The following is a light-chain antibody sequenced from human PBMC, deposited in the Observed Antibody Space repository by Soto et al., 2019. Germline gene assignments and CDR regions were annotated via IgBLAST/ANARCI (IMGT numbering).Light chain of an antibody. Sequence: QSVLTQPPSVSAAPGQRVTISCSGSSSNVGNNYVSWYQQVPGTAPKLLIYDNNKRPSGIPDRFSGSRSGTSATLGISGLQTGDEADYFCGTWDGSLSAVLFGGGTKLTVL. V-gene: IGLV1-51*01. J-gene: IGLJ3*02. CDR1: SSNVGNNY. CDR2: DNN. CDR3: GTWDGSLSAVL.